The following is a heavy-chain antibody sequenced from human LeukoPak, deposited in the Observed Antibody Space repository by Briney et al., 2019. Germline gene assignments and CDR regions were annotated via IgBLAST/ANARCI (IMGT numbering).Heavy chain of an antibody. D-gene: IGHD2-2*01. J-gene: IGHJ6*03. CDR2: IYDSGGT. CDR1: GGSTSNYY. Sequence: APETLSHSRTVPGGSTSNYYWSRIPQPPEKRLWWGGYIYDSGGTKYNSSFMSRVTISIDTSRSQCSLKLSSVTGADTAVYYCARDMGYCSSTSCSFGSHYYYMDVWGKGTTVTVSS. V-gene: IGHV4-59*01. CDR3: ARDMGYCSSTSCSFGSHYYYMDV.